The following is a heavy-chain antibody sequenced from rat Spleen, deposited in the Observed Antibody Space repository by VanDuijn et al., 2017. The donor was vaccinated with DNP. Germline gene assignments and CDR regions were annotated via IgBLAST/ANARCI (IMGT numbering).Heavy chain of an antibody. Sequence: QVQLKESGPGLVQPSQTLSLTCTVSGFSLTSYHVHWVRQPPGKGLEWMGRIQTSGTTDYNSPLKSRLTISRDTSKSQVFLKMNSVQTEDTAMYFCARSDYGEGFTYWGQGTLVTVSS. J-gene: IGHJ3*01. CDR2: IQTSGTT. CDR3: ARSDYGEGFTY. V-gene: IGHV2-27*01. CDR1: GFSLTSYH. D-gene: IGHD1-11*01.